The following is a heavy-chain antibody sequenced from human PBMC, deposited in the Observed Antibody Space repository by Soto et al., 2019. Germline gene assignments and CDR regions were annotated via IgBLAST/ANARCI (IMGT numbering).Heavy chain of an antibody. J-gene: IGHJ5*02. CDR1: GGSISSGGYY. Sequence: SETLSLTCTVSGGSISSGGYYWSWIRQHPGKGLEWIGYIYYSGSTYYNPSLKSRVTISVDTSKNQFSLKLSSVTAADTAVYYCARSYGDHPGRADWFDPWGQGTLVTVSS. V-gene: IGHV4-31*03. D-gene: IGHD4-17*01. CDR3: ARSYGDHPGRADWFDP. CDR2: IYYSGST.